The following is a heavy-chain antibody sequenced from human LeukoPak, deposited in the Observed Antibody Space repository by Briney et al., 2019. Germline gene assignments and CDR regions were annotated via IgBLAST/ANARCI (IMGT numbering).Heavy chain of an antibody. CDR3: ARVRAIAATGTGARYFQD. V-gene: IGHV1-2*02. D-gene: IGHD1-1*01. CDR1: GYTFTDYH. CDR2: NNPNSGGT. Sequence: GASVKVSCKASGYTFTDYHIYWMRQAPGQGLAWMGWNNPNSGGTNYAQKFQGRVTMTRDTSTNTAYMELSRLRSDDTAVYFCARVRAIAATGTGARYFQDWGQGTLVTVSS. J-gene: IGHJ1*01.